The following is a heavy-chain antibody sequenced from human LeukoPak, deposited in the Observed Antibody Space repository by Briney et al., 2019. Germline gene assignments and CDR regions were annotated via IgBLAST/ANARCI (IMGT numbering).Heavy chain of an antibody. D-gene: IGHD6-19*01. V-gene: IGHV3-11*05. CDR2: ISSSSSHT. Sequence: KTGGSLRLSCAASGFTFSDYYMSWIRQAPGKGLEWVSYISSSSSHTNYADSVKGRFTISRDNAKNSLYLQMNSLRAEDTAVYYCARVRKYSSGWYDAFDIWGQGTMVTVSS. CDR3: ARVRKYSSGWYDAFDI. CDR1: GFTFSDYY. J-gene: IGHJ3*02.